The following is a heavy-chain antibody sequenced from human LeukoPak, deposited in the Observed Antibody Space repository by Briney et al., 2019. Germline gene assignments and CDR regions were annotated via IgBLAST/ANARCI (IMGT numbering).Heavy chain of an antibody. CDR2: INHSGST. V-gene: IGHV4-34*01. D-gene: IGHD3-10*01. CDR1: GGTFSGYY. J-gene: IGHJ6*01. Sequence: SETLSLTCAVYGGTFSGYYWSWIRQPPGKGLEGIGEINHSGSTNYNPSLKSRVTISVDTSKNQFSLKLSSVTAADTAVYYCASSAFGPYYYYYGMDVWGQGTTVTVSS. CDR3: ASSAFGPYYYYYGMDV.